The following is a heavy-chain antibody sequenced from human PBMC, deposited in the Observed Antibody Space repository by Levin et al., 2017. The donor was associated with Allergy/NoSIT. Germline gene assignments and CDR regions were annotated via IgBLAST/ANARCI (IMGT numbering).Heavy chain of an antibody. D-gene: IGHD6-6*01. Sequence: ASVKVSCKASGYTFTSYDINWVRQATGQGLEWMGWMNPNSGNTGYAQKFQGRVTMTRNTSISTAYMELSSLRSEDTAVYYCARGRQLAGGFDPWGQGTLVTVSS. V-gene: IGHV1-8*01. J-gene: IGHJ5*02. CDR1: GYTFTSYD. CDR2: MNPNSGNT. CDR3: ARGRQLAGGFDP.